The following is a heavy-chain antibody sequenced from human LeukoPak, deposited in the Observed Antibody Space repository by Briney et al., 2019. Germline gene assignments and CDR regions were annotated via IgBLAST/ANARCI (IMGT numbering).Heavy chain of an antibody. J-gene: IGHJ4*02. Sequence: ASVKVSCKSSGYTFTTYYMHWVRQAPGQGLEWMGIINPSGGSTNYAQKFQGRVTMTRDTSTSTVYMELSSLRYEDTAVYFCARAWPESGDRYGHFDYWGQGTLVTVSS. V-gene: IGHV1-46*01. CDR1: GYTFTTYY. CDR2: INPSGGST. CDR3: ARAWPESGDRYGHFDY. D-gene: IGHD5-18*01.